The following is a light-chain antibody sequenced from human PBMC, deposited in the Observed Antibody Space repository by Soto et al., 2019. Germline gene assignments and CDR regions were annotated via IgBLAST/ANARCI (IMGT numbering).Light chain of an antibody. J-gene: IGLJ2*01. CDR3: AAWDDSLNGVV. CDR1: SSNIGSNS. V-gene: IGLV1-44*01. Sequence: QSVLTQSPSASGTPGQRVPISCSGSSSNIGSNSVNWYQQLPGTAPKLLMYSSNQRPSGVPDRFSGSKSGTSASLAISGLQSEDEADYYCAAWDDSLNGVVVGGGTKLTVL. CDR2: SSN.